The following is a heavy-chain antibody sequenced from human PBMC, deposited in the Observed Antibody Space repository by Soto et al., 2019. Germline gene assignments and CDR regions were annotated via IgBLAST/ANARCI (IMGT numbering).Heavy chain of an antibody. Sequence: QVQLVQSGAEVRKPGSSVRVSCKASGGSFNRHTISWVRQAPGQGLEWMGWISAYNGNTNYAQKLQGRVTMTTDTSTSTAYMELRSLRSDDTAVYYCARDLRVSTYGMDVWGQGTTVTVSS. CDR2: ISAYNGNT. V-gene: IGHV1-18*01. CDR3: ARDLRVSTYGMDV. J-gene: IGHJ6*02. CDR1: GGSFNRHT. D-gene: IGHD6-13*01.